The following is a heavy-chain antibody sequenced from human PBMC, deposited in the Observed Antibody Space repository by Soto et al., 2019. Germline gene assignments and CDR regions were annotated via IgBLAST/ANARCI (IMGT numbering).Heavy chain of an antibody. D-gene: IGHD3-10*01. CDR3: AKDRPEITMVRGAKGYYYYGMDV. V-gene: IGHV3-23*01. CDR2: ISGSGGST. J-gene: IGHJ6*02. Sequence: EVQLLESGVGLVQPGGSLRLSCAASGFTFSSYAMSWVRQAPGKGLEWVSAISGSGGSTYYADSVKGRFTISRDNSKNTLYLQMNSLRAEDTAVYYCAKDRPEITMVRGAKGYYYYGMDVWGQGTTVTVSS. CDR1: GFTFSSYA.